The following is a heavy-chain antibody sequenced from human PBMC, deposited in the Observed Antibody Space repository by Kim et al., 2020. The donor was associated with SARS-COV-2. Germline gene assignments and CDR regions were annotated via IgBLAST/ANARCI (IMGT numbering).Heavy chain of an antibody. Sequence: GGSLRLSCAASGFTFSSYAMHWVRQAPGKGLEWVAVISYDGSNKYYADSVKGRFTISRDNSKNTLYLQMNSLRAEDTAVYYCARTSWFGEDNWFDPWGQGTLVTVSS. J-gene: IGHJ5*02. CDR3: ARTSWFGEDNWFDP. CDR2: ISYDGSNK. D-gene: IGHD3-10*01. V-gene: IGHV3-30*01. CDR1: GFTFSSYA.